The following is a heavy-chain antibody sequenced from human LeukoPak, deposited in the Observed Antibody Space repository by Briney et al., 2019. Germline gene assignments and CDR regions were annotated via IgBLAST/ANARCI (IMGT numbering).Heavy chain of an antibody. V-gene: IGHV3-48*03. J-gene: IGHJ3*02. D-gene: IGHD3-22*01. CDR3: GREVAMIRDPDLAFDI. CDR2: ISSTGNTI. Sequence: PGGSLRLSCAASGFTFSSYEMNWVRQAPGKGLEWVSYISSTGNTIYYADSVKGRFTVSRDTAKHSLYLQMNSLRAEDTAVYYCGREVAMIRDPDLAFDIWGQGTMVSVSS. CDR1: GFTFSSYE.